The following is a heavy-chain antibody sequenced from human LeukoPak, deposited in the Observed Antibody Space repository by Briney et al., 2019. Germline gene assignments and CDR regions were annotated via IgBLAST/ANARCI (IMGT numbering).Heavy chain of an antibody. D-gene: IGHD3-10*01. CDR2: IYTSGST. J-gene: IGHJ4*02. Sequence: SETLSLTCTVSGGSISSYYWSWIRQPPGKGLEWIGYIYTSGSTNYNPSLKSRVTISVDTSKNQFSLKLSSVTAADTAVYYCAISSYCYGSGAFDYWGQGTLVTVSS. CDR3: AISSYCYGSGAFDY. CDR1: GGSISSYY. V-gene: IGHV4-4*09.